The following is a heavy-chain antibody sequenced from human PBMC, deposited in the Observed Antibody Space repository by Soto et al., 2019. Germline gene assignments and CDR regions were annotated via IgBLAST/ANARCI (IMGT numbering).Heavy chain of an antibody. CDR3: AKDLGYVYGWENWRHSPDS. CDR2: ISFDGHDQ. V-gene: IGHV3-30*18. J-gene: IGHJ1*01. CDR1: GFTFRDYG. Sequence: PGGSLRLSCAASGFTFRDYGMHWVRQAPGKGLQWVATISFDGHDQYYIDSVRGRFTISRDGSTNTLSLQMNSLRVEDTAVYYCAKDLGYVYGWENWRHSPDSWGLGTLVTVSS. D-gene: IGHD3-16*01.